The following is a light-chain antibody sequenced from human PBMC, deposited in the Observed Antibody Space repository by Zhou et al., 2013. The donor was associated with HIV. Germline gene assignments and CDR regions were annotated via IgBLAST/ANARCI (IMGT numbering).Light chain of an antibody. CDR1: QSISSY. Sequence: EIVLTQSPVTLSLSPGERATLSCRASQSISSYLAWYQQKPGQAPRLLIYDTSNRATGIPARFSGSGSGADFTLTISSLEPEDFAVYYCQQRSTWPPKYTFGQGTKLEI. CDR2: DTS. V-gene: IGKV3-11*01. CDR3: QQRSTWPPKYT. J-gene: IGKJ2*01.